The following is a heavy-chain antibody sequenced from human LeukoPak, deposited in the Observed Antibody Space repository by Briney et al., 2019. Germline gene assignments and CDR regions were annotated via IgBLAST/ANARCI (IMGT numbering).Heavy chain of an antibody. Sequence: GGSLRLSCAASGFTFSTYSMNWVRQAPGEGLEWVSSISSGGNYIYYADSVKGRFTISRDNAKNSLYLQMNSLRAEETAVYYCARAGILVAGTDWYFDLWGRGTLVTVSS. CDR1: GFTFSTYS. D-gene: IGHD6-19*01. CDR2: ISSGGNYI. V-gene: IGHV3-21*01. CDR3: ARAGILVAGTDWYFDL. J-gene: IGHJ2*01.